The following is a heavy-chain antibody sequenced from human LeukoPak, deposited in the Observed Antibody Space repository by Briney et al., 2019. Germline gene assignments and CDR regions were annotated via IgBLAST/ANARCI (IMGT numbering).Heavy chain of an antibody. CDR3: SIVAHYDFWSGYYT. CDR1: GYTFTGYY. Sequence: ASVKVSCKASGYTFTGYYMHWVRQPPGQGLEWMGWINHNSGGTNHAQELQGRVTMTRDTSNSTAYMELSRLRSDDAAVYYCSIVAHYDFWSGYYTWGQGTLVAVSS. D-gene: IGHD3-3*01. J-gene: IGHJ5*02. CDR2: INHNSGGT. V-gene: IGHV1-2*02.